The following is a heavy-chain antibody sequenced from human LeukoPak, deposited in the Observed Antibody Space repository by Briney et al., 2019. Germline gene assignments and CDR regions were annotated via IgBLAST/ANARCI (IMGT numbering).Heavy chain of an antibody. V-gene: IGHV3-23*01. CDR3: AKVGRDGYNYDYYYYYMDV. CDR1: GFTFSSYA. D-gene: IGHD5-24*01. CDR2: ISGSGGST. J-gene: IGHJ6*03. Sequence: GGSLRLSCAASGFTFSSYAMSWVRQAPGKGLEWVSAISGSGGSTYYADSVKGRFTISRDNSKNTLYLQMNSLRAEDTAVCYCAKVGRDGYNYDYYYYYMDVWGKGTTVTVSS.